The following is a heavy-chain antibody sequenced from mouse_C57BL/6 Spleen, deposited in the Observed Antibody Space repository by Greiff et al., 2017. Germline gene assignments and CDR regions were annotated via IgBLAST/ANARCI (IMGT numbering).Heavy chain of an antibody. CDR1: GYTFTSYW. CDR3: ARRDWDDCFDV. CDR2: IYPSDSET. D-gene: IGHD4-1*01. J-gene: IGHJ1*03. V-gene: IGHV1-61*01. Sequence: QVQLQQPGAELVRPGSSVKLSCKASGYTFTSYWMDWVKQRPGQGLEWIGNIYPSDSETHYNQKFKDKATLTVDKSSSTAYMQLSSLTSEDSAVYYCARRDWDDCFDVWGTGTTVTVSS.